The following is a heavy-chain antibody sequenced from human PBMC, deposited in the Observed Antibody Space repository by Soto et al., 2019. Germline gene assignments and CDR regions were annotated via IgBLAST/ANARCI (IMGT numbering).Heavy chain of an antibody. J-gene: IGHJ5*02. D-gene: IGHD3-16*01. Sequence: GGSLRLSCTASGFTFGDYAMSWFRQAPGKGLEWVGFIRSKAYGGTTEYAASVKGRFTISRDDSKSIAYLQMNSLKTEDTAVYYCTRARFPNGFDPWGQGTLVTASS. CDR1: GFTFGDYA. CDR3: TRARFPNGFDP. CDR2: IRSKAYGGTT. V-gene: IGHV3-49*03.